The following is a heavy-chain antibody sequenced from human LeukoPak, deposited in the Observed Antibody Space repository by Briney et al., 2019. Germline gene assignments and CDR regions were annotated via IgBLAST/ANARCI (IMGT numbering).Heavy chain of an antibody. V-gene: IGHV3-23*01. CDR3: ARVRYFDWLAPGFDY. J-gene: IGHJ4*02. Sequence: GGSLRLSCAASGFTFSSYAMSWVRQAPGKGLEWVSAISGSGGSTYYADSVKGRFTISRDNSKNTLYLQMNSLRAEDTAVYYCARVRYFDWLAPGFDYWGQGTLVTVSS. D-gene: IGHD3-9*01. CDR2: ISGSGGST. CDR1: GFTFSSYA.